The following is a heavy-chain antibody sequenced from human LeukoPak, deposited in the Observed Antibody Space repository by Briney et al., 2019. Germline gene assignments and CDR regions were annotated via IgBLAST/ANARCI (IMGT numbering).Heavy chain of an antibody. CDR2: ISSSSSTI. CDR1: GFTFSSYP. Sequence: GGSLRLSCAASGFTFSSYPMHWVRQAPGEGLEWVSYISSSSSTIYYADSVKGRFTISRDNAKNSLYLQMNSLRAEDTAVYYCSGYNWFDPWGQGTLVTVSS. J-gene: IGHJ5*02. CDR3: SGYNWFDP. V-gene: IGHV3-48*01.